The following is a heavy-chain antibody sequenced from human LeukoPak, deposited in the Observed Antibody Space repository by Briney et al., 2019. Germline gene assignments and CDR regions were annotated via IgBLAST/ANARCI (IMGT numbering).Heavy chain of an antibody. CDR1: GFTFSNYW. D-gene: IGHD5-18*01. J-gene: IGHJ4*02. CDR2: IKQDGSEK. CDR3: ARDLGYSYGYVY. Sequence: GGSLRLSCAASGFTFSNYWMSWVRQAPGKGLEWVANIKQDGSEKYYVDSVKGRFIISRDNAKKLLYLQMNSLRAEDTAVYYCARDLGYSYGYVYWGQGTLVTVSS. V-gene: IGHV3-7*01.